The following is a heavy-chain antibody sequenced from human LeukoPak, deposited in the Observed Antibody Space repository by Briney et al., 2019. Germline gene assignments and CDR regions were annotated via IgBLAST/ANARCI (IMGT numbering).Heavy chain of an antibody. CDR1: GFTFDDYA. D-gene: IGHD3-22*01. Sequence: PGGSLRLTCAASGFTFDDYAMHWVRQAPGKGLEWVSLISGDGGSTYYADSVKGRFTISRDNSKNSLYPQMNSLRTEDAALYYCAKDLDSSGYGAFDIWGQGTMVTVSS. CDR3: AKDLDSSGYGAFDI. J-gene: IGHJ3*02. CDR2: ISGDGGST. V-gene: IGHV3-43*02.